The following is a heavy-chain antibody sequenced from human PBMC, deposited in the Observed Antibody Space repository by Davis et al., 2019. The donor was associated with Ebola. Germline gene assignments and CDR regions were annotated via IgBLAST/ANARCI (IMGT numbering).Heavy chain of an antibody. CDR3: ARHFSGGSYYF. J-gene: IGHJ4*02. D-gene: IGHD1-26*01. CDR2: INHSGST. CDR1: GGSFSGYY. V-gene: IGHV4-34*01. Sequence: PSETLSLTCAVYGGSFSGYYWSWIRQPPGKGLEWIGEINHSGSTNYNPSLKSRVTISVDTSKNQFSLKLSSVTAADTAVYYCARHFSGGSYYFWGQGTLVTVSS.